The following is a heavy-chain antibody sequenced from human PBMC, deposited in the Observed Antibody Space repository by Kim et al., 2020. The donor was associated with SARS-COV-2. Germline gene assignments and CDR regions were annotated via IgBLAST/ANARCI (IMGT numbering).Heavy chain of an antibody. J-gene: IGHJ6*01. CDR2: ISSSSGDT. CDR3: ARIWYRDGYSGLHGVDV. D-gene: IGHD3-22*01. V-gene: IGHV3-11*03. Sequence: GGSLRLSCTASGFTFSDFYLNWIRLTPGKGLEWISYISSSSGDTNYADSVKGRFTISRDNAKNSVFLHMNSLRAEDTAVYYCARIWYRDGYSGLHGVDV. CDR1: GFTFSDFY.